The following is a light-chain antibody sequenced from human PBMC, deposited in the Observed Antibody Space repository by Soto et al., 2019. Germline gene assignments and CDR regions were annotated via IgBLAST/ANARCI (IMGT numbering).Light chain of an antibody. V-gene: IGKV3-15*01. CDR2: GAS. J-gene: IGKJ1*01. Sequence: EIVMTQSPATLSVSPGERATFSCRASQSFSSNLAWFQQKPGQPPRLLIYGASTRATGIPARFSGSGSGTEFTLTISSLQSEDFAVYYCQQYNNWPRTFGQGTKVDIK. CDR1: QSFSSN. CDR3: QQYNNWPRT.